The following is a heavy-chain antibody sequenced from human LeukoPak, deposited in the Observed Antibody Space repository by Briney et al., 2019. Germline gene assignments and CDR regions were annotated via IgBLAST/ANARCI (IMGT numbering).Heavy chain of an antibody. CDR1: GASISSYY. J-gene: IGHJ5*02. Sequence: SETLSLTCTVSGASISSYYWSWIRQPPGKGLEWIGYIYYSGNTNYNPSLKSRVTISVDTSKTQFSLTRSSVTAADTAVYYCARHGYYFDSSGYLGYWFDPWGQGTLVTVSS. D-gene: IGHD3-22*01. CDR2: IYYSGNT. CDR3: ARHGYYFDSSGYLGYWFDP. V-gene: IGHV4-59*08.